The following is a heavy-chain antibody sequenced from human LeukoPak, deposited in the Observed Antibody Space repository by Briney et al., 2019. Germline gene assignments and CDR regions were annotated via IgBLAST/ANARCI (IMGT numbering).Heavy chain of an antibody. Sequence: GGSLRLSCAATGFTFSDFWMHWVRQAPGKGLVWVSRVNRDGSSTTYAESVRGRFTISRDNAKNTLFLQMNSLRDEDTAIYYCARGGTTGTTDYWGQGTLVTVSS. CDR1: GFTFSDFW. J-gene: IGHJ4*02. CDR3: ARGGTTGTTDY. D-gene: IGHD1/OR15-1a*01. V-gene: IGHV3-74*01. CDR2: VNRDGSST.